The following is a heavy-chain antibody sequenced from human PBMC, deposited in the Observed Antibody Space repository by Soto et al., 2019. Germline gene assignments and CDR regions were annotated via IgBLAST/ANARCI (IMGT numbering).Heavy chain of an antibody. Sequence: SVKLSCKASGYTLTDLSMHWVRQAPGKGLEWMGGFDPEDGETIYAQKFQGRVTMTEDTSTDTAYMELSSLRSEDTAVYYCATGDSSSQSPDAFDIWGQGTMVTVSS. V-gene: IGHV1-24*01. CDR3: ATGDSSSQSPDAFDI. D-gene: IGHD6-13*01. J-gene: IGHJ3*02. CDR2: FDPEDGET. CDR1: GYTLTDLS.